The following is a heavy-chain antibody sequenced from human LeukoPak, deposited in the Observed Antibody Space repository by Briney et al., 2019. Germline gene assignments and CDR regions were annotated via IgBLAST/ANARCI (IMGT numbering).Heavy chain of an antibody. V-gene: IGHV3-48*03. D-gene: IGHD3-10*02. CDR3: AELGITMIGGV. J-gene: IGHJ6*04. Sequence: GGSLRLSCAASGFTFSSYEMNWVRQAQGKGLEWGSYISSSGSTIYYADSVKGRFTISRDNAKNSLYLQMNSLRAEDTAVYYCAELGITMIGGVWGKGTTVTISS. CDR1: GFTFSSYE. CDR2: ISSSGSTI.